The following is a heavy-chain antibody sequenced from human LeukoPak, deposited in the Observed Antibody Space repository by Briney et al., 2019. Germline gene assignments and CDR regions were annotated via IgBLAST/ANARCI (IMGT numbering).Heavy chain of an antibody. CDR2: FDPEDGET. CDR1: GYTLTELS. Sequence: ASVKVSCKVSGYTLTELSMHWVRQAPGKGLEWMGGFDPEDGETIYAQKFQGRVTMTTDTSTSTAYMELRSLRSDDTAVYYCARSPTRVGPPGGIWGQGTLVTVSS. D-gene: IGHD3-16*01. CDR3: ARSPTRVGPPGGI. J-gene: IGHJ3*02. V-gene: IGHV1-24*01.